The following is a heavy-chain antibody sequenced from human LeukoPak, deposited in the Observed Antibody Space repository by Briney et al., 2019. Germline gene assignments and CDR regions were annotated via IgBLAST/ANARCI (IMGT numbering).Heavy chain of an antibody. CDR1: GYSISSGYY. Sequence: SETLSLTCTVSGYSISSGYYWGWIRQPPGKGLEWIGSIYYSGSTYYNPSLKSRVTISVDTSKNQFSLKLSSVTAADTAVYYCARLSYDILTGTTYYYYYYMDVWGKGTTVTISS. J-gene: IGHJ6*03. D-gene: IGHD3-9*01. CDR2: IYYSGST. CDR3: ARLSYDILTGTTYYYYYYMDV. V-gene: IGHV4-38-2*02.